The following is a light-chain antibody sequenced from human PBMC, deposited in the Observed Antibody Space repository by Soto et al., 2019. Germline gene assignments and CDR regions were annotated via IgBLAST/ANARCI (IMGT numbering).Light chain of an antibody. Sequence: DIQMTQSPSTLSASVGDRVTITCRASQSISSWLAWYQEKPGKAPKLLIYDASSLESGVPSRFSGCGSGTEFTLTISSLQPDDVATYYCQQYNRYWTFGQGTKVDIK. CDR2: DAS. CDR1: QSISSW. V-gene: IGKV1-5*01. CDR3: QQYNRYWT. J-gene: IGKJ1*01.